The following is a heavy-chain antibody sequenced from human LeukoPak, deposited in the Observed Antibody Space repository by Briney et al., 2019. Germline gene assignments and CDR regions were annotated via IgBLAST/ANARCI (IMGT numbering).Heavy chain of an antibody. CDR3: ARHRQQLSDFDY. V-gene: IGHV1-69*05. D-gene: IGHD6-13*01. CDR2: IIPIFGTA. J-gene: IGHJ4*02. CDR1: GGTFSSYA. Sequence: SVKVSCKASGGTFSSYAISWVRQAPGQGLEWMGGIIPIFGTANYAQKLQGRDTMTTDTSTSTAYMELRSLRSDDTAVYYCARHRQQLSDFDYWGQGTLVTVSS.